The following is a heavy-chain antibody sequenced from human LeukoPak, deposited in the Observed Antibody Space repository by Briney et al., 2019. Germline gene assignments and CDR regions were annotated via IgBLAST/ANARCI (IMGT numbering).Heavy chain of an antibody. CDR1: GYTFTNYG. Sequence: ASVKVSCKAIGYTFTNYGISWVRQAPGQGLEWLGWISPYSGNTNSAQKFQGRVTVTTDTSTSTAYMELRSLRSDDTAVYYCARSGGYCSSTSCYLFDYWGQGTLVTVSS. J-gene: IGHJ4*02. D-gene: IGHD2-2*01. CDR3: ARSGGYCSSTSCYLFDY. V-gene: IGHV1-18*01. CDR2: ISPYSGNT.